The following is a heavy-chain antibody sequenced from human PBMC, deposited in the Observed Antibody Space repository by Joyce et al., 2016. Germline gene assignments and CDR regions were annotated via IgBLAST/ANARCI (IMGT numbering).Heavy chain of an antibody. CDR2: IYSGCNT. CDR3: ARRMYFYDGTGNYADAFTV. CDR1: GFTVSRNY. Sequence: EVQLVESGGGLIQPGGSLRLSCAASGFTVSRNYLSWVRQAPGKGLAWGSVIYSGCNTYYADSVQGRFTISRDISKNTLNLQMNSLRAEDTAVYYCARRMYFYDGTGNYADAFTVWGQGTMVTVSS. J-gene: IGHJ3*01. D-gene: IGHD3-22*01. V-gene: IGHV3-53*01.